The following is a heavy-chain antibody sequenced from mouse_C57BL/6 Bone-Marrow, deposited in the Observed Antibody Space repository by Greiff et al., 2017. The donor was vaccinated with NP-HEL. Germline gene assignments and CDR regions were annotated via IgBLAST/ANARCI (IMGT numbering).Heavy chain of an antibody. CDR1: GYTFTSYW. J-gene: IGHJ2*01. V-gene: IGHV1-50*01. D-gene: IGHD1-3*01. CDR2: IDPSDSYT. CDR3: ARIHIKYTGY. Sequence: QVQLQQPGAELVKPGASVKLSCKASGYTFTSYWMQWVKQRPGQGLEWIGEIDPSDSYTNYNQKFKGKATLTVDTSSSTAYMQLSSLTSEDSAVYYCARIHIKYTGYWGQGTTLTVSS.